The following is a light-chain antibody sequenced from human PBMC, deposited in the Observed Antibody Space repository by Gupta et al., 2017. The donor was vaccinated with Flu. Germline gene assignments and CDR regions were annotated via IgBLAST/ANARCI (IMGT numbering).Light chain of an antibody. V-gene: IGLV6-57*01. CDR3: QSYDDTNQWE. CDR2: EDN. J-gene: IGLJ3*02. Sequence: NFMLTQPHSVSESPGKTVTISCTRSSGSIASHYVQWYQQRPGSSPTTVIYEDNQRPSGVPDRFSGSIDSSSNSASLTISGLKTEDEADYYCQSYDDTNQWEFGGGTKLTVL. CDR1: SGSIASHY.